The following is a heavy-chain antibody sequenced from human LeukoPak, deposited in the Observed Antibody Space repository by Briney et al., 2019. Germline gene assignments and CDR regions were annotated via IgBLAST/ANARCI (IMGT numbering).Heavy chain of an antibody. CDR2: ISYDGSNK. CDR3: AKSPGVLLWFGSFDY. D-gene: IGHD3-10*01. V-gene: IGHV3-30*18. J-gene: IGHJ4*02. CDR1: GFTFSNYG. Sequence: GGSLRLSCAASGFTFSNYGMHWVRQAPGKGLEWVAIISYDGSNKFYADSVKGRFTISRDNSKNTLSLQMNSLRAEDTAIYYCAKSPGVLLWFGSFDYWGQGTLVTVSS.